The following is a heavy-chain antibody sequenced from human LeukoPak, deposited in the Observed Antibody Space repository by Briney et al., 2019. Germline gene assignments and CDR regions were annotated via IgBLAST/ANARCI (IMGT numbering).Heavy chain of an antibody. CDR1: GYTFTIYG. J-gene: IGHJ6*03. D-gene: IGHD4-17*01. V-gene: IGHV1-18*01. Sequence: ASVTVSCTASGYTFTIYGISWVRQAPGQGLEWMGWISAYNGNTNYAQKLQGRVTMTTDTSTSTAYMELRSLRSDDTAVYYCARALDYGDYYYYMDVWGKGTTVTVSS. CDR3: ARALDYGDYYYYMDV. CDR2: ISAYNGNT.